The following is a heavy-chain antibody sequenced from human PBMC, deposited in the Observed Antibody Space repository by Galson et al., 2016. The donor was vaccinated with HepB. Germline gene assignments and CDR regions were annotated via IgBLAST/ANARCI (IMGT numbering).Heavy chain of an antibody. CDR1: GFSFSSSA. CDR2: ILYDGNNI. V-gene: IGHV3-30*04. Sequence: SLRLSSAASGFSFSSSAMHWVRQAPAKGLERVAVILYDGNNIYNANSVNGRFTISRDHSKNTLYLQMNSLRPEDTAVYYCARDGVLLRLWSGLDQSPYSDGIDIWGQGTTVTVSS. D-gene: IGHD3-3*01. CDR3: ARDGVLLRLWSGLDQSPYSDGIDI. J-gene: IGHJ6*02.